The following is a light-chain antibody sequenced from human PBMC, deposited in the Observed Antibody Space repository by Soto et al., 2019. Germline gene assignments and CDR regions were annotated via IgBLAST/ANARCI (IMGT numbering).Light chain of an antibody. CDR1: QSVSSN. J-gene: IGKJ1*01. V-gene: IGKV3-15*01. Sequence: EIVMTQSPATVSVSPGERATLSCRASQSVSSNLAWYQQKPGQAPRLLIYGASTRATGIPARFSGSGSGTGFTLTISSLQSEDFAVYYCQQYNNWLTWTFGQGTKVEIK. CDR3: QQYNNWLTWT. CDR2: GAS.